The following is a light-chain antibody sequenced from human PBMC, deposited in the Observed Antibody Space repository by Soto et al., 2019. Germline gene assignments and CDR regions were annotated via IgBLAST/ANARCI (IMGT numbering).Light chain of an antibody. J-gene: IGKJ1*01. CDR2: GAS. V-gene: IGKV3-15*01. Sequence: EIVITQSPATLSVSPGERATLSCRASQSVSSNLAWYQQKPGQAPRLLIYGASTRATGIPARFSGSGYGTEFTLTISSLQSEDFAVYYCQQYNNWPPGTFGQGTKVEIK. CDR3: QQYNNWPPGT. CDR1: QSVSSN.